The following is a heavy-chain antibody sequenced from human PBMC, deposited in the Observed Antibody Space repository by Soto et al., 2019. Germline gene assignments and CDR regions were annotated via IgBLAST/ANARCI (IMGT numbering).Heavy chain of an antibody. CDR3: ARDGLSSSTSFDY. CDR2: IYPDDSDA. Sequence: PGESLKISCQGSGYSFPDYWIGWVRQMPGKGLEWMGIIYPDDSDAKYSPSFQGQVTMSADKSINTAYLQWSSLKASDTAMYFCARDGLSSSTSFDYWGQGTLVTVPS. V-gene: IGHV5-51*01. D-gene: IGHD6-6*01. CDR1: GYSFPDYW. J-gene: IGHJ4*02.